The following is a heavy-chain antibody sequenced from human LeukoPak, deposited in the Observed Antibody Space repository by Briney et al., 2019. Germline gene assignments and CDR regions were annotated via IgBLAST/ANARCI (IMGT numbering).Heavy chain of an antibody. J-gene: IGHJ3*02. CDR3: ARRPGRAFDI. V-gene: IGHV5-51*01. Sequence: GESLKISCKGSGYTFTSYWIGWVRQMPGKGLEWMGIIYPGDSDTRYSPSFQGQATFSADKSINTAYLQWSGLKASDTAIYYCARRPGRAFDIWGQGTTVTVSS. D-gene: IGHD1-14*01. CDR1: GYTFTSYW. CDR2: IYPGDSDT.